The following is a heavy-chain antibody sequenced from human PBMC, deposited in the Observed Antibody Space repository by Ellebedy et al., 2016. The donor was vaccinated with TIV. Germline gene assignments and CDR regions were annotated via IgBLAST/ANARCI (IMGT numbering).Heavy chain of an antibody. CDR3: SKGCAEYGQLRHDY. CDR1: GFTFSRYC. J-gene: IGHJ4*02. D-gene: IGHD3-3*01. Sequence: GESLKISCAASGFTFSRYCMNWVRQAPGKGLEWVSSISSSSSYKYYADSVKGRFTISRDNSKNTLYLQMDSLRAEDTAVYYCSKGCAEYGQLRHDYWGQGTLVTVSA. CDR2: ISSSSSYK. V-gene: IGHV3-21*04.